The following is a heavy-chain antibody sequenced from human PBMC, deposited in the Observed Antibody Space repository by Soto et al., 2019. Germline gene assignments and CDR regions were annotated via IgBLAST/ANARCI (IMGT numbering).Heavy chain of an antibody. V-gene: IGHV3-15*07. D-gene: IGHD3-10*01. CDR2: IKSKTDGGTT. Sequence: EVQLVESGGGLVKPGGSLRLSCAASGFTFSNAWMNWVRQAPGKGLEWVGRIKSKTDGGTTDYAAPVKGRFTISRDDSKNTLYLQMNSLKTEDTAVYYCTTEYVLLWFGVRYYYGMDVWGQGTTVAVSS. CDR1: GFTFSNAW. CDR3: TTEYVLLWFGVRYYYGMDV. J-gene: IGHJ6*02.